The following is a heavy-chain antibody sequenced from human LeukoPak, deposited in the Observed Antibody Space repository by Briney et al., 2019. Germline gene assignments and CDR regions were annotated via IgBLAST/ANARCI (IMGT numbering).Heavy chain of an antibody. Sequence: SSETLSLTCTVSGGSISSSSYYWGWIRQPPGKGLEWIGSIYYSGSTYYNPSLKSRVTISVDTSKNQFSLKLSSVTAADTAVYYCARGPSGSYRYYYYGMDVWGQGTTVTVSS. CDR2: IYYSGST. D-gene: IGHD1-26*01. CDR1: GGSISSSSYY. V-gene: IGHV4-39*01. J-gene: IGHJ6*02. CDR3: ARGPSGSYRYYYYGMDV.